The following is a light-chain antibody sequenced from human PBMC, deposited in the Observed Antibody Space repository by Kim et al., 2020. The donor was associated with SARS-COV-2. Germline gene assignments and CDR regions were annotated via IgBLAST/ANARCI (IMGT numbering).Light chain of an antibody. CDR2: DAS. Sequence: DIVLTQSPATLSLSPGERATLSCRASQSVGTAVAWYQHKTWPGSQTTHLDASNRATGTPARFSGSVSGTDFTLTITSLEPEDFAVYYCQLRGQWPPWTFGQGTKVDIK. CDR3: QLRGQWPPWT. V-gene: IGKV3-11*01. CDR1: QSVGTA. J-gene: IGKJ1*01.